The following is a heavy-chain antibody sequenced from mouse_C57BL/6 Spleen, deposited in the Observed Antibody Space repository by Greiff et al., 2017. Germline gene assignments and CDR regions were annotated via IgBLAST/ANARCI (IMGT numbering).Heavy chain of an antibody. V-gene: IGHV1-69*01. CDR1: GYTFTSYW. CDR3: ARGYGSSDAMDY. Sequence: QVQLQQSGAELVKPGASVKLSCTASGYTFTSYWMHWVKQRPGQGLEWIGEIDPSDSYTNYNQKFKGKSTLTVDKSSSTAYMQLSSLTSEDSAVYYCARGYGSSDAMDYWGQGTSVTVSS. J-gene: IGHJ4*01. D-gene: IGHD1-1*01. CDR2: IDPSDSYT.